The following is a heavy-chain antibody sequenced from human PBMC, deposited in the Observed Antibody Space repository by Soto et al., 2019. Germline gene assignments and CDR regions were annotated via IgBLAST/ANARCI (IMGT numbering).Heavy chain of an antibody. D-gene: IGHD3-22*01. V-gene: IGHV1-8*01. CDR2: MNPNSGNT. CDR3: ARGLKGAQYYYDSSGYYYGEWGR. CDR1: GYTFTSYD. Sequence: QVQLVQSGAEVKKPGASVKVSCKASGYTFTSYDINWVRQATGQGLEWMGWMNPNSGNTGYAQKCQGRVTMTRNTSISTANMELSSLGSEDTAVYYCARGLKGAQYYYDSSGYYYGEWGRWGQGTLVTVSS. J-gene: IGHJ4*02.